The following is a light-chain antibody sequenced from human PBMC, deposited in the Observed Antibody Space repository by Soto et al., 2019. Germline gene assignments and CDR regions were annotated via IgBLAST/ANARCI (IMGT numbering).Light chain of an antibody. J-gene: IGKJ4*01. CDR3: QQYNTYPLT. Sequence: DIQMTQSPSTLSASVGDRVTITCRASQIMSTWLAWYQQKPGKAPKLLIYKASSLEGGVPSRFSGSGSGTEFNITISSLQPDDFATYYCQQYNTYPLTFGGGTTVDIK. V-gene: IGKV1-5*03. CDR2: KAS. CDR1: QIMSTW.